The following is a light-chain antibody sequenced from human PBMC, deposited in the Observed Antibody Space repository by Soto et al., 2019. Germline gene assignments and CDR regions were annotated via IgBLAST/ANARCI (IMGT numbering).Light chain of an antibody. CDR1: SSDVGAYNY. Sequence: QSALTQPASVSGSPGQSITISCTGTSSDVGAYNYVSWYQQHPGKAPKLMIYEVNNRPSGVSNRFSGSKSGNTASLTISGLQAEDEADYYCSSYTSSTTQVFGTGTKVTVL. CDR2: EVN. V-gene: IGLV2-14*01. CDR3: SSYTSSTTQV. J-gene: IGLJ1*01.